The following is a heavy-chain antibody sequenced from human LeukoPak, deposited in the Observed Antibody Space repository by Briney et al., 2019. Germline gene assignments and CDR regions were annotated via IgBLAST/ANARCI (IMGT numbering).Heavy chain of an antibody. Sequence: PSETLSLTCSVSAGSISNYYWSWIRQPPGKGLEWIGNVYYSGTTYYNSSLKSRVTMSVDTSKNQFSLKLTSVTAADTAVYYCARGAIVTATLMFDSWGPGTLVTVSS. CDR1: AGSISNYY. CDR2: VYYSGTT. D-gene: IGHD2-15*01. J-gene: IGHJ4*02. CDR3: ARGAIVTATLMFDS. V-gene: IGHV4-59*01.